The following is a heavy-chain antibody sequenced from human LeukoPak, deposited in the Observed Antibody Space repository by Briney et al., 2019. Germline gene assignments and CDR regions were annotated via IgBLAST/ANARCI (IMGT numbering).Heavy chain of an antibody. J-gene: IGHJ4*02. D-gene: IGHD3-10*01. CDR1: GYTLTELS. CDR3: ARGQYMVRGVTRPDY. Sequence: ASVKVSCKVSGYTLTELSMHWVRQAPGKGLEWMGGFDPEDGETIYAQKFQGRVTMTEDTSTDTAYMELSSLRSEDTAVYYCARGQYMVRGVTRPDYWGQGTLVTVSS. V-gene: IGHV1-24*01. CDR2: FDPEDGET.